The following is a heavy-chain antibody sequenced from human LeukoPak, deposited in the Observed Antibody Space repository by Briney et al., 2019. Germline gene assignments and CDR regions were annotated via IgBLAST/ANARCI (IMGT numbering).Heavy chain of an antibody. Sequence: ASVKVSCKTSGYTFTSYDINWVRQATGQGLEWMGWMNPNSGNTGYAQKFQGRVTITRNTSISTAYMELSSLRSEDTAVHYCARRFGELLSHAFDIWGQGTMVTVSS. CDR1: GYTFTSYD. J-gene: IGHJ3*02. D-gene: IGHD3-10*01. CDR3: ARRFGELLSHAFDI. CDR2: MNPNSGNT. V-gene: IGHV1-8*03.